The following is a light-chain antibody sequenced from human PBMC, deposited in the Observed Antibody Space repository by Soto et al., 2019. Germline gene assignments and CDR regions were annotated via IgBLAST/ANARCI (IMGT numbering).Light chain of an antibody. J-gene: IGKJ2*01. CDR3: QQSYNKPYT. CDR2: GAF. CDR1: QSISSY. V-gene: IGKV1-39*01. Sequence: DIQMTQSPSSLSASVGDRVTITCRASQSISSYLNWYQQKPGKAPKILIYGAFSLQSGVPSRFCGSGSGTDFTLTISSLQPEDFASYYCQQSYNKPYTFGQGTKVDIK.